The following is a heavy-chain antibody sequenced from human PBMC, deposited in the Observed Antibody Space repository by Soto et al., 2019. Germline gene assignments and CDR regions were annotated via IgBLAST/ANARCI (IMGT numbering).Heavy chain of an antibody. CDR3: VKGEYYYDSSGYYPFDY. CDR2: ISTNGGCT. V-gene: IGHV3-64D*06. J-gene: IGHJ4*02. Sequence: GSLRLSCSASGFTFSSYAMHWVRQAPGKGLEYVSSISTNGGCTHYADSVKGRFTISRDNSKNTQYLQMSSLRADDTAVYYCVKGEYYYDSSGYYPFDYWGQG. CDR1: GFTFSSYA. D-gene: IGHD3-22*01.